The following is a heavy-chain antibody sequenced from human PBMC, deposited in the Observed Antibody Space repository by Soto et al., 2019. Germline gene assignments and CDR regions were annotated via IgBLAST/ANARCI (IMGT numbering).Heavy chain of an antibody. J-gene: IGHJ3*02. Sequence: EVQLEESGGALVQPGGSLRLSCAASGFTLSAYWMTWVRQAPGKGLEWVDNINRDGSKQSYLDSVRGRFTISRDNVRNSLYLQMDSLRADHTALYYCARAVSPGSSSLFLDDFDIWGQGTMVTVSS. CDR3: ARAVSPGSSSLFLDDFDI. V-gene: IGHV3-7*05. CDR2: INRDGSKQ. D-gene: IGHD6-13*01. CDR1: GFTLSAYW.